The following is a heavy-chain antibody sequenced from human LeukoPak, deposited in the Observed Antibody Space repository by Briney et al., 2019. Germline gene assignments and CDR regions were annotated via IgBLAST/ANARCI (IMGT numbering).Heavy chain of an antibody. CDR2: ISGSGGST. J-gene: IGHJ6*03. V-gene: IGHV3-23*01. Sequence: PGGSLRLSCAASGFTFSSYAMSWVHQAPGKGLEWVSAISGSGGSTYYADSVKGRFTISRDNSKNTLYLQMNSLRAEDTAVYYSAKRGYYYYYMDVWGKGTTVTVSS. CDR1: GFTFSSYA. CDR3: AKRGYYYYYMDV.